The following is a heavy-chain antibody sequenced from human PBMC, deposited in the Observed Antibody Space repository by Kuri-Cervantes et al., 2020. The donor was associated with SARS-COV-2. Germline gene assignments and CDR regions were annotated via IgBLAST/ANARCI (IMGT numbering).Heavy chain of an antibody. CDR1: GFTFDDYA. D-gene: IGHD2-2*01. J-gene: IGHJ4*02. Sequence: GGSLRLSCAASGFTFDDYAMHWVRQAPGKGLEWVSLISGDGGSTYYADSVKGRFTISRDNAKNSLYLQMNSLRAEDTALYYCAKGGTEDIVVVPAAPDFDYWGQGTLVTVSS. CDR2: ISGDGGST. CDR3: AKGGTEDIVVVPAAPDFDY. V-gene: IGHV3-43*02.